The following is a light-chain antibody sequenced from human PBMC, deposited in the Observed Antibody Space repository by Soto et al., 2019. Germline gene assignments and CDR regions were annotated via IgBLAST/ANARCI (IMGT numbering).Light chain of an antibody. CDR2: KVS. Sequence: DVVMTQSPLSLPVTLGQPASISCRSSQSLVFSDGNTYLSWIHQRPGQSPRRLIYKVSYRDSGVPDRFSGSGSGTDFALEISRVETEDVGVYYCMQGTYWPPYTFGQGTKQEIK. CDR1: QSLVFSDGNTY. J-gene: IGKJ2*01. V-gene: IGKV2-30*01. CDR3: MQGTYWPPYT.